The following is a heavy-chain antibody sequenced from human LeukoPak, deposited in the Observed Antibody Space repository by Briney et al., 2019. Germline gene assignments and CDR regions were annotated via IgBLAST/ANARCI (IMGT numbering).Heavy chain of an antibody. D-gene: IGHD6-19*01. CDR1: GGSFSGYY. CDR2: INHSGNT. Sequence: SETLSLTCAVYGGSFSGYYWSWIRQPPGKGLEWIGEINHSGNTNYNPSFKNRVTISVDTSKNQFSLKLSSVTAADTAVYYCARLVSSGWRPFEYWGQGTLVTVSS. J-gene: IGHJ4*02. CDR3: ARLVSSGWRPFEY. V-gene: IGHV4-34*01.